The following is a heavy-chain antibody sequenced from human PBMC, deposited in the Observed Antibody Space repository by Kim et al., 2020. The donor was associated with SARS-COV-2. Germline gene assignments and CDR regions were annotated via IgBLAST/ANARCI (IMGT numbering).Heavy chain of an antibody. CDR3: AREPDNSAYYGDY. J-gene: IGHJ4*02. V-gene: IGHV3-7*01. D-gene: IGHD3-22*01. Sequence: GGSLRLSCAASGFTFSRYWMSWVRQAPGKGLEWVANINQDGTEKFYVDSMKGRFTISRDNAKNSLYLQMNSLRAEDTAVYYCAREPDNSAYYGDYWGLGTLVTVSS. CDR2: INQDGTEK. CDR1: GFTFSRYW.